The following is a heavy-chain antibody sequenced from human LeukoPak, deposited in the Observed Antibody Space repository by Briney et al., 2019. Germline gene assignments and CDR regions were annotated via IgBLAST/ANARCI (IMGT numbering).Heavy chain of an antibody. V-gene: IGHV3-23*01. CDR3: AKDSHTVSADSILWLGELPYYYGMDV. CDR2: VSASGHTT. J-gene: IGHJ6*02. Sequence: GGSLRLSCAASGFTFSNYAMSWVRQAPGKGLVWVSAVSASGHTTYYADSVQGRFTISRDNSKNTLYLQMNSLRAEDTAVYYCAKDSHTVSADSILWLGELPYYYGMDVWGQGTTVTVSS. CDR1: GFTFSNYA. D-gene: IGHD3-10*01.